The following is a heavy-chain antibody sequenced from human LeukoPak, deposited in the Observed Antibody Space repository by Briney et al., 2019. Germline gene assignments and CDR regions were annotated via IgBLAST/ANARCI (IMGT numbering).Heavy chain of an antibody. CDR1: GGSISSSSYY. V-gene: IGHV4-39*01. Sequence: SETLSLTCTVSGGSISSSSYYWGWIRQPPGKGLEWIGSIYYSGSTYYNPSLKSRVTISVDTSKNQFSLKLSSVTAADTAVYYCARAGITMIVAIYYFDYWGQGTLVTVSS. J-gene: IGHJ4*02. D-gene: IGHD3-22*01. CDR2: IYYSGST. CDR3: ARAGITMIVAIYYFDY.